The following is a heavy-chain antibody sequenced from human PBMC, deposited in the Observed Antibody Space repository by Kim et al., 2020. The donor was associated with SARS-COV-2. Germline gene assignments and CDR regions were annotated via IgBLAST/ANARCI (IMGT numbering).Heavy chain of an antibody. Sequence: GGSLRLSCVASGFTFSSYALHWVRQAPGKGLEWVTVISYDGSNKYYADSVKGRFTISRDNSKNTLYLQMNSLRAEDTAVYYCARHCGGDCYPIWGQGTMV. CDR2: ISYDGSNK. D-gene: IGHD2-21*02. CDR1: GFTFSSYA. V-gene: IGHV3-30*04. CDR3: ARHCGGDCYPI. J-gene: IGHJ3*02.